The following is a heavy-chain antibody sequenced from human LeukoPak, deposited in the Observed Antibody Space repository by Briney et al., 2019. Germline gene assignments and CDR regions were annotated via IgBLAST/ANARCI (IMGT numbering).Heavy chain of an antibody. V-gene: IGHV1-46*01. D-gene: IGHD6-13*01. CDR1: GYTFTSYY. CDR2: INPSGGST. J-gene: IGHJ6*03. CDR3: ARDLVRSSWSILTHYYMDV. Sequence: ASVKVSCKASGYTFTSYYMHWVRQAPGQGLEWMGIINPSGGSTSYAQKFQGRVTMTRDMSTSTVYMELSSLRSEDTAVYYCARDLVRSSWSILTHYYMDVWGKGTTVTVSS.